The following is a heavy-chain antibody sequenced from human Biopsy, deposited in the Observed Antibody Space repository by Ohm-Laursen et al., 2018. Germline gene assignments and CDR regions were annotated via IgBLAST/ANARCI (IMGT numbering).Heavy chain of an antibody. J-gene: IGHJ6*02. Sequence: GSLRLSCAASGFSFSDYHMRWIRQAPGRGLEWVSYISGGGTIYYGDSMKGRVTISRDNAKNSLYLQMSSLRAEDTAIYYCARNLRLAITINSGETTHSFHFGMDVWGQGTSVTVSS. CDR1: GFSFSDYH. CDR3: ARNLRLAITINSGETTHSFHFGMDV. V-gene: IGHV3-11*01. D-gene: IGHD1-20*01. CDR2: ISGGGTI.